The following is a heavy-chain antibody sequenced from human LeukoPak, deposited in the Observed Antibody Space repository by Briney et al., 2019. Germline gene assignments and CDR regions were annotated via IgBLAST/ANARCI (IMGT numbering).Heavy chain of an antibody. CDR2: ISPDGSST. CDR1: GFTFSTYA. V-gene: IGHV3-74*01. Sequence: GGSLRLSCVASGFTFSTYAMSWVRQVPGKGLVWVSRISPDGSSTFYADSVKGRFTISRDNAKNTLYLQMSSLSTEDTAVYYCARTDAFDIWGPGTMVTVSS. J-gene: IGHJ3*02. CDR3: ARTDAFDI.